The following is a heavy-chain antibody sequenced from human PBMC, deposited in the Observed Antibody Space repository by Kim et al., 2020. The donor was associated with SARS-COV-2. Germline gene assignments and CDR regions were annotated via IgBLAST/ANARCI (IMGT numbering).Heavy chain of an antibody. J-gene: IGHJ6*02. V-gene: IGHV3-53*01. D-gene: IGHD3-22*01. CDR1: VFTVSSNY. CDR3: AASSGHYYGMDV. CDR2: IYSGGST. Sequence: GGSLRLSCAASVFTVSSNYMSWVRQAPGKGLEWVSVIYSGGSTYYADSVKGRFTISRDNSKNTLYLQMNSLRAEDTAVYYCAASSGHYYGMDVWGQGTTGTVSS.